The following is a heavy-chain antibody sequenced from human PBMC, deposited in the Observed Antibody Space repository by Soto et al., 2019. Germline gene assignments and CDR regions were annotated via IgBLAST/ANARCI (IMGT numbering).Heavy chain of an antibody. J-gene: IGHJ4*02. Sequence: QVQLQQWGAGLLKPSETLSLTCTVNGGSLTGYYWSWIRQPPGKGLEWIGEVKDGGSTNYSPSLRGRVSISADTSKNHFSRRLNSVTAAGTAVYFCARGQGGRVATLWDQGALVTVSS. CDR2: VKDGGST. V-gene: IGHV4-34*01. CDR1: GGSLTGYY. D-gene: IGHD5-12*01. CDR3: ARGQGGRVATL.